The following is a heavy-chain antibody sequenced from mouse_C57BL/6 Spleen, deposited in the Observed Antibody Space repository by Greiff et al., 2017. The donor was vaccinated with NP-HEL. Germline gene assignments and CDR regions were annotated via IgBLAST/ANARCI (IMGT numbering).Heavy chain of an antibody. J-gene: IGHJ2*01. Sequence: VKLQQSGPELVKPGASVKISCKASGYAFSSSWMNWVKQRPGKGLEWIGRIYPGDGDTNYNGKFKGKATLTADKSSSTAYMQLSSLTSEDSAVYCCARSSNYEGFDYWGQGTTLTVSS. V-gene: IGHV1-82*01. CDR2: IYPGDGDT. D-gene: IGHD2-5*01. CDR3: ARSSNYEGFDY. CDR1: GYAFSSSW.